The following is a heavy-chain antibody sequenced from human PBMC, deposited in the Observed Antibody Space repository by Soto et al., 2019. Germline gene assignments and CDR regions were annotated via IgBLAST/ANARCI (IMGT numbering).Heavy chain of an antibody. CDR3: AKDRYFDWSYYYFDY. Sequence: QVQLVESGGGVVQPGRSLRLSCAASGFTFSSYGMHWVRQAPGKGLEWVAVISYDGSNKYYADSVKGRFTISRDNSKNTLYLQMNSLRAEDTAVYYCAKDRYFDWSYYYFDYWGQGTLVTVSS. J-gene: IGHJ4*02. D-gene: IGHD3-9*01. CDR2: ISYDGSNK. CDR1: GFTFSSYG. V-gene: IGHV3-30*18.